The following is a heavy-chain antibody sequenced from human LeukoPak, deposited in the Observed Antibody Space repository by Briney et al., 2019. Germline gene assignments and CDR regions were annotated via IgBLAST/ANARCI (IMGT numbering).Heavy chain of an antibody. D-gene: IGHD1-26*01. J-gene: IGHJ4*02. CDR2: ISSSSSYI. Sequence: GSLRLSCAASGFTFSSYSMNWVRQAPGKGLEWVSSISSSSSYIYYADSVKGRFTISRDNAKNSLYLQMNSLRAEDTAVYYCARTWSPRTEPPLLRSPHTGVDYWGQGTLVTVSS. V-gene: IGHV3-21*01. CDR1: GFTFSSYS. CDR3: ARTWSPRTEPPLLRSPHTGVDY.